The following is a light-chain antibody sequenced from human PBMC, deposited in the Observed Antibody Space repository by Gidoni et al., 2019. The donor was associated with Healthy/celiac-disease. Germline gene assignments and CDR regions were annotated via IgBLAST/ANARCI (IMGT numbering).Light chain of an antibody. V-gene: IGKV3-11*01. CDR2: DAS. J-gene: IGKJ5*01. CDR1: QSVSSY. Sequence: EIVLTQSPATLSLSPGERATLSCRASQSVSSYLAWYQQKPGQAPRLLIYDASNRATGIPARFSGRGSGTDFTLTISSLEPEDFAVYYCQQRSNWPPSITFGQGTRLAIK. CDR3: QQRSNWPPSIT.